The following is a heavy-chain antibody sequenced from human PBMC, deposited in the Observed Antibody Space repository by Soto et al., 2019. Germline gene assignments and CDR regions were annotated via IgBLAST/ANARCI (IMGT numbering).Heavy chain of an antibody. CDR3: ATSYYYDSSGYSHYYYYYGMDV. CDR2: IIPIFGTA. J-gene: IGHJ6*02. CDR1: GGTFSSYA. D-gene: IGHD3-22*01. V-gene: IGHV1-69*01. Sequence: QVQLVQSGAEVKKPGSSVKVSCKASGGTFSSYAISWVRQAPGQGLEWMGGIIPIFGTANYAQKFQGRVTMTADESTSTAYMELSSLRSEDTAVYYCATSYYYDSSGYSHYYYYYGMDVWGQGTTVTVSS.